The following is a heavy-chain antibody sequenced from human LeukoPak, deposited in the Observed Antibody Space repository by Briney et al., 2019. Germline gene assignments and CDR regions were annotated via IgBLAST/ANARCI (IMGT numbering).Heavy chain of an antibody. CDR2: IIPILGTA. CDR1: GGTFSSYA. Sequence: ASVKVSCKASGGTFSSYAISWVRQAPGQGLEWMGGIIPILGTANYAQKFQGRVTITTDESTSTAYMELSSLRSEDTAVYYCARDQRYYYDSSGYYHFDYWGQGTLVTVSS. D-gene: IGHD3-22*01. CDR3: ARDQRYYYDSSGYYHFDY. V-gene: IGHV1-69*05. J-gene: IGHJ4*02.